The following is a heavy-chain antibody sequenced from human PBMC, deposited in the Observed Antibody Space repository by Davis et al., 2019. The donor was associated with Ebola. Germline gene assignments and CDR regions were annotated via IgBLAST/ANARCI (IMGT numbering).Heavy chain of an antibody. CDR3: ARKLSSGWYWDY. V-gene: IGHV1-18*04. Sequence: ASVKVSCKASGYTFTGYYMHWVRQAPGQGLEWMGGIIPIFGTANYAQKLQGRVTMTTDTSTSTAYMELRSLRSDDTAVYYCARKLSSGWYWDYWGQGTLVTVSS. J-gene: IGHJ4*02. CDR1: GYTFTGYY. D-gene: IGHD6-19*01. CDR2: IIPIFGTA.